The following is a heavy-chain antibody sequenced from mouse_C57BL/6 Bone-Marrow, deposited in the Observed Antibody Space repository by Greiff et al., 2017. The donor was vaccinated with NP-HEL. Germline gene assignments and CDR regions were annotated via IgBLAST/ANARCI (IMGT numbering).Heavy chain of an antibody. J-gene: IGHJ4*01. Sequence: VQLVESGPGLVQPSQSLSITCTVSGFSLTSYGVHWVRQSPGKGLEWLGVIWSGGSTDYHAAFISRLSISKDNSKSQVFFKMNSLQADDTAIYYSARNGDYGSSYDAMDYWGQGTSVTVSS. V-gene: IGHV2-2*01. CDR2: IWSGGST. CDR1: GFSLTSYG. CDR3: ARNGDYGSSYDAMDY. D-gene: IGHD1-1*01.